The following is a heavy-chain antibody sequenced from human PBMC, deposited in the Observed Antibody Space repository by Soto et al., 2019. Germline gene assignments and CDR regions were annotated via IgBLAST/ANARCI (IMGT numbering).Heavy chain of an antibody. D-gene: IGHD5-12*01. Sequence: SQTLSLTCAISGYSVSSNSAALNWISQSPSRGLEWLGRTYYRSKWYNDYAVSVKSRITINPDTSKNQFSMQLNSVTTEDTAVYYCASSLVATIPYFDYWGQGTLVTVSS. CDR2: TYYRSKWYN. CDR1: GYSVSSNSAA. V-gene: IGHV6-1*01. J-gene: IGHJ4*02. CDR3: ASSLVATIPYFDY.